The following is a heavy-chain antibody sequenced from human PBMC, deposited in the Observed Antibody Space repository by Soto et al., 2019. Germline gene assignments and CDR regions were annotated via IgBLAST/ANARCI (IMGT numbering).Heavy chain of an antibody. D-gene: IGHD6-19*01. J-gene: IGHJ4*02. CDR1: GFTFSSYG. V-gene: IGHV3-30*19. CDR3: ARVFLYSSTAFDY. CDR2: ISYDGSNK. Sequence: GGSLRLSCAASGFTFSSYGMHWVRQAPGKGLEWVAVISYDGSNKYYADSVKGRFTISRDNSKNTLYLQMNSLRAEDTAVYYCARVFLYSSTAFDYWGQGTLVTVSS.